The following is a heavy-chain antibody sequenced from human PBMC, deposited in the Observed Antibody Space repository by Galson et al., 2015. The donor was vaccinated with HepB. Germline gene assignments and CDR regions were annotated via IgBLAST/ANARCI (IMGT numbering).Heavy chain of an antibody. CDR3: ARDDAPYSSGWYYFDY. J-gene: IGHJ4*02. CDR1: GYTFTSYG. Sequence: SVKVSCKASGYTFTSYGISWVRQAPGQGPEWMGWISAYNGNTNYAQKLQGRVTMTTDTSTSTAYMELRSLRSDDTAVYYCARDDAPYSSGWYYFDYWGQGTLVTVSS. D-gene: IGHD6-19*01. V-gene: IGHV1-18*01. CDR2: ISAYNGNT.